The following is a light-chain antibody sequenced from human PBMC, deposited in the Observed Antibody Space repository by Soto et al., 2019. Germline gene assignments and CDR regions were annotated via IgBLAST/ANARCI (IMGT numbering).Light chain of an antibody. V-gene: IGKV1-27*01. CDR2: AAS. CDR1: QAMSNY. Sequence: DIQMTQSPSSVSASVGDRVIITCRASQAMSNYLAWYQQKPGKVPKLLIYAASSLQSGVPSRFNGSGSGTDFTLTISSLQPDDFATYYCQHYNSYSEAFGQGTKVDIK. CDR3: QHYNSYSEA. J-gene: IGKJ1*01.